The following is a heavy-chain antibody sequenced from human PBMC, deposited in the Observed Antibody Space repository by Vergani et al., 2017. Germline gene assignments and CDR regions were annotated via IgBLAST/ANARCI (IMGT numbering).Heavy chain of an antibody. D-gene: IGHD2-2*01. J-gene: IGHJ1*01. V-gene: IGHV1-69*06. Sequence: QVQLVQSGAEVKKPGSSVKVSCKASVGTFSSYAIRWVRQAHGQGLEWMGGFIPLFGTANYAQKFQGRVTITADKSTSTAYMELSSLRSEDTAVYYSASFLPAAIWAEYFQHWGQGTLVTVSS. CDR3: ASFLPAAIWAEYFQH. CDR2: FIPLFGTA. CDR1: VGTFSSYA.